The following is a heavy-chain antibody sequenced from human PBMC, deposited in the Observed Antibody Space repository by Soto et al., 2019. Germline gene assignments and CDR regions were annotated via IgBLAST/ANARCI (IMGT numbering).Heavy chain of an antibody. Sequence: SETLSLTCTFSGGSISSGGYYWSWIRQHPGKGLEWIGYIYYSGSTYYNPSLKSRVTISVDTSKNQFSLKLSSVTAADTAVYYCARGIEYSSGWYYYYYGMDVWGQGTTVTVSS. D-gene: IGHD6-19*01. CDR2: IYYSGST. CDR1: GGSISSGGYY. V-gene: IGHV4-31*03. CDR3: ARGIEYSSGWYYYYYGMDV. J-gene: IGHJ6*02.